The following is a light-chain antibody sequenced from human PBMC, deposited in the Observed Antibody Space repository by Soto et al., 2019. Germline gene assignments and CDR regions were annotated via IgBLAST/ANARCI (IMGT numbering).Light chain of an antibody. V-gene: IGLV7-43*01. CDR1: TGAVTSGYY. J-gene: IGLJ3*02. CDR2: NTS. Sequence: QTVVTQEPSLTVSPGGTVTLTCTSSTGAVTSGYYPNWFQQKPGQAPRALIYNTSNKHSWTPARFSGSLLGGKAALTLSGVQPEDEAEYYCLVYYGGAWVFGGGTKLTVL. CDR3: LVYYGGAWV.